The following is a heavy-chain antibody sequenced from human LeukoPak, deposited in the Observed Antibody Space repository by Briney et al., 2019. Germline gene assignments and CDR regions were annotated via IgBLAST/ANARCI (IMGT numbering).Heavy chain of an antibody. Sequence: SETLSLTCTVSGVSISSSNSYWGWLRQPPGTGLEWIGSIYYSGSTYYNPSLKSRVTISVDTSKNQFSLKLSSVTAADTAVYYCARVASVGAKREFDYWGQGTLVTVSS. CDR2: IYYSGST. D-gene: IGHD1-26*01. V-gene: IGHV4-39*07. J-gene: IGHJ4*02. CDR1: GVSISSSNSY. CDR3: ARVASVGAKREFDY.